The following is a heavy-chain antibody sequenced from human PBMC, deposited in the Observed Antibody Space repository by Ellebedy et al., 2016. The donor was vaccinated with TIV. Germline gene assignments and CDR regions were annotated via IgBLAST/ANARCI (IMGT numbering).Heavy chain of an antibody. V-gene: IGHV1-18*01. Sequence: AASVKVSCKAPGYTFTSYGISWVRQAPGQGLEWMGWISAYNGNTNDAQKLQGRVTMTTDTSTSTAYMELRSLRSDDTAVYYCARGWGGGWRQQLEYGMDVWGQGTTVTVSS. CDR2: ISAYNGNT. CDR3: ARGWGGGWRQQLEYGMDV. D-gene: IGHD6-13*01. J-gene: IGHJ6*02. CDR1: GYTFTSYG.